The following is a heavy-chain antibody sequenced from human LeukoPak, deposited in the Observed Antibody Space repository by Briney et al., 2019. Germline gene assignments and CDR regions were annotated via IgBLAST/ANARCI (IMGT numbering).Heavy chain of an antibody. V-gene: IGHV4-34*01. CDR3: ASPTGTFDY. J-gene: IGHJ4*02. CDR1: GGSFSGYY. Sequence: PSETLSLTCAVYGGSFSGYYWSWIRQPPGKGLEWIGEINHSGSTNYNPSLKSRVTISVDTSKNQFSLKLSSVTAVDTAVYYCASPTGTFDYWGQGTLVTVSS. CDR2: INHSGST. D-gene: IGHD1-1*01.